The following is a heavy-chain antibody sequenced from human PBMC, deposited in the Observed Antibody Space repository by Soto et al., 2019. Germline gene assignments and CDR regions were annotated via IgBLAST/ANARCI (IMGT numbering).Heavy chain of an antibody. D-gene: IGHD3-10*01. CDR1: GVTFPSYA. Sequence: GGSLRLSCIASGVTFPSYAMSWVRQAPGKGLEWVSGLTGSGGTTFYADSVKGRFTISRDNSNNTLHLEMNSLRAEDTAVYYCAKQRADFGSGSDTYYFDYWGQGTLVTVSS. CDR3: AKQRADFGSGSDTYYFDY. J-gene: IGHJ4*02. CDR2: LTGSGGTT. V-gene: IGHV3-23*01.